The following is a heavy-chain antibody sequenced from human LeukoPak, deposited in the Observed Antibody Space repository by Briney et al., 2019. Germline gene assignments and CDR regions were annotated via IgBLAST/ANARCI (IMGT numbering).Heavy chain of an antibody. CDR3: AKDRQPSHSSGWYPLDY. CDR2: ISGNGGST. V-gene: IGHV3-23*01. CDR1: GFTFSSYA. Sequence: GGSLRLSCAASGFTFSSYAMNWVRQAPGEGLEWVSGISGNGGSTYYADSVKGRFTISRDNSKNTLYLQMNSLRAEDTAVYYCAKDRQPSHSSGWYPLDYWGQGTLVTVSS. D-gene: IGHD6-19*01. J-gene: IGHJ4*02.